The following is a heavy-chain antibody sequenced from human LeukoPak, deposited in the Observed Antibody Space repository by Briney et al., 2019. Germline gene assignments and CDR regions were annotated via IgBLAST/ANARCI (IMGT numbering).Heavy chain of an antibody. V-gene: IGHV3-7*01. Sequence: GGSLRLSCAASGFTFSSYWMSWVRQAPGKGLEWVANIKQDGSEKYYVDSVKGRFTISRDNAKNSLYLQMNSLRAEDTAVYYCARESVWFGELLPGDYWGQGTLVTVSS. D-gene: IGHD3-10*01. CDR3: ARESVWFGELLPGDY. CDR1: GFTFSSYW. J-gene: IGHJ4*02. CDR2: IKQDGSEK.